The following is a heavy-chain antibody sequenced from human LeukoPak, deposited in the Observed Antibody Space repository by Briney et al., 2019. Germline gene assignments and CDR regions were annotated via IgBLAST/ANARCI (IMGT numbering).Heavy chain of an antibody. CDR1: GGSINSGGYY. J-gene: IGHJ4*02. Sequence: KSSQTLSLTCTVSGGSINSGGYYWNWIRQHPGKGLEWIGYIYYSGNSYYNPSLKSRVTISVDTSKNQFSLKLTSVTAADTAVYYCARELICDGSGTYFDSWGQGTLVTVSS. CDR2: IYYSGNS. V-gene: IGHV4-31*03. D-gene: IGHD3-10*01. CDR3: ARELICDGSGTYFDS.